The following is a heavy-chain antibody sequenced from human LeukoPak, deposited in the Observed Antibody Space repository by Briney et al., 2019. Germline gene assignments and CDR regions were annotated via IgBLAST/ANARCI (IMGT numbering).Heavy chain of an antibody. CDR3: AKGVRGVITWFDP. D-gene: IGHD3-10*01. CDR1: GFTFSSYA. CDR2: ISGSGGST. J-gene: IGHJ5*02. Sequence: PGGSLSLSCEGSGFTFSSYAMTWVRQAPGKGLEWVSGISGSGGSTNYADSVKGRFTISRDNSKNTPYLQMNSLRAEDTAVYYCAKGVRGVITWFDPCDQGTLVTVSS. V-gene: IGHV3-23*01.